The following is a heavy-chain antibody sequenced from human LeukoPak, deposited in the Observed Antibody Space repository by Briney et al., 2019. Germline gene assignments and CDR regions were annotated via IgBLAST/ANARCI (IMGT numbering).Heavy chain of an antibody. V-gene: IGHV1-18*04. CDR2: ISAYNGNT. CDR3: AIWGLTPLDY. D-gene: IGHD7-27*01. J-gene: IGHJ4*02. Sequence: ASVTVSCKASGYTFTSYGISWVRRAPAQGLEWMGWISAYNGNTNYAQKLQGRVTMTTDTSTSTAYMELRSLRSDDTAVYYCAIWGLTPLDYWGQGTLVTVSS. CDR1: GYTFTSYG.